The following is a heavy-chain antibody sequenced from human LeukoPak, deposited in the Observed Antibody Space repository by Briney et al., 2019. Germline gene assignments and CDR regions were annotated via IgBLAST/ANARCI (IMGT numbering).Heavy chain of an antibody. CDR2: INHSGST. D-gene: IGHD3-10*01. V-gene: IGHV4-34*01. Sequence: SETLSLTCAVYGGSFSGYYWSWIRQPPGKGLEWFGKINHSGSTNYNPSLKSRVTIPVDTSKNQFSLKLSSVTAADTAVYYCASRETMVRGVTYWFDPWGQGTLVTVSS. CDR3: ASRETMVRGVTYWFDP. J-gene: IGHJ5*02. CDR1: GGSFSGYY.